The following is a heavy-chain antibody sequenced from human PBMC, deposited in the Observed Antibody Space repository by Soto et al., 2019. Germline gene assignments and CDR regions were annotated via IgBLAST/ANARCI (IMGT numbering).Heavy chain of an antibody. Sequence: QVQLVQSGDEVRRPGSSVKVSCKASGDTFSSYTISWVRQAPGQGLQWMGGSIPIFGTTNYAQKFQGRVTFTSDESTSTAYMDLSSLRSEDTAVYDCARHISYLPLFSGFDYWGQGTPVTVSS. CDR1: GDTFSSYT. V-gene: IGHV1-69*01. CDR2: SIPIFGTT. CDR3: ARHISYLPLFSGFDY. J-gene: IGHJ4*02. D-gene: IGHD3-10*02.